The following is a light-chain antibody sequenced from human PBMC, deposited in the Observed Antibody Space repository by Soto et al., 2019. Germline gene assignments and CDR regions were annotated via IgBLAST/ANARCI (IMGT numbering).Light chain of an antibody. CDR3: QQLNNFVT. J-gene: IGKJ3*01. V-gene: IGKV1-5*01. Sequence: DIQMTQSPSTLSASVGDRVTITCRASASISSWLAWYQQQPGKAPKLLIYDASTLQSGVPSRFSGSGFGTEFTLTIRGLQPEDVATYYCQQLNNFVTFGPGTKVDIK. CDR1: ASISSW. CDR2: DAS.